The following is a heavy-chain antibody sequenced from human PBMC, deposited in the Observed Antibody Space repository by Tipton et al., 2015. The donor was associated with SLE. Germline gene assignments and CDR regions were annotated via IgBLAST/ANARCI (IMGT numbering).Heavy chain of an antibody. CDR1: GGSFSGYS. V-gene: IGHV4-34*01. D-gene: IGHD6-13*01. J-gene: IGHJ4*02. CDR2: IDRGGST. Sequence: TLSLTCAVYGGSFSGYSWGWIRQPPGKGLEWIGEIDRGGSTNYSPSLKSRVTISVDRSKNQSSLRVTSVTAADTAVYYCARVDSWYGMDYWGQGTLVTVSS. CDR3: ARVDSWYGMDY.